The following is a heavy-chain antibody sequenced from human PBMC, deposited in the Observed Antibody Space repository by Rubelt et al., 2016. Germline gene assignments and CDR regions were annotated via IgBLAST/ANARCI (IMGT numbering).Heavy chain of an antibody. J-gene: IGHJ4*02. D-gene: IGHD2-2*01. V-gene: IGHV1-46*01. Sequence: GRGLEWMGIINPSGGSTSYAQKFQGRVTMTRDTSTSTVYMELSSQRSEDTAVYYCASSPYCSSTSCYQTRGVFDYWGQGTLVTVSS. CDR2: INPSGGST. CDR3: ASSPYCSSTSCYQTRGVFDY.